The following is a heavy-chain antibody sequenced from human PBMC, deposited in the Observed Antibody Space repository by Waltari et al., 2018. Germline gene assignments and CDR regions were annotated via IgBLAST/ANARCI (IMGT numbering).Heavy chain of an antibody. CDR2: LYYDGSNK. CDR3: AKDPRSRADYLAHFEY. Sequence: QVQLVESGGGVVQPGESLRLSCAVSGFPFRSDAVHWLRQAPGKGLEWVALLYYDGSNKYYADSVKGRFTVSRDNSKDTLYLQMNSLRPEDTAMYYCAKDPRSRADYLAHFEYWGQGTLVTVSS. CDR1: GFPFRSDA. D-gene: IGHD4-17*01. V-gene: IGHV3-30*18. J-gene: IGHJ4*02.